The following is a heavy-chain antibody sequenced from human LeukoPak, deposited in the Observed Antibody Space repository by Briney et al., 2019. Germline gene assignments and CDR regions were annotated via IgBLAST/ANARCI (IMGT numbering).Heavy chain of an antibody. D-gene: IGHD2-21*01. J-gene: IGHJ4*02. CDR3: AREAPRTLCFDY. Sequence: ASVKVSCKASGYTFTSYDINWVRQAPGQGLEYMGVIYPHSDTTSYAQKFQGRVTMTRDTSTSTVYMELSSLRSEDTAVFFCAREAPRTLCFDYWGQGTLVTVSS. V-gene: IGHV1-46*01. CDR2: IYPHSDTT. CDR1: GYTFTSYD.